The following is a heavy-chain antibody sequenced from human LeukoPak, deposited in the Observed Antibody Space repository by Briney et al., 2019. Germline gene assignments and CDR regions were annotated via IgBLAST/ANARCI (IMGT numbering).Heavy chain of an antibody. CDR2: ISGSGGSA. CDR1: GFTFGNYA. Sequence: GGSLRLSCAASGFTFGNYAMNWVRQAPGKGLEWVSLISGSGGSAFYADSVKGRFTISRDNSKNTLYLQMNSLRAEDTAVYYCAKETRYCSSTRCYYDYWGQGTLVTVSS. D-gene: IGHD2-2*01. CDR3: AKETRYCSSTRCYYDY. J-gene: IGHJ4*02. V-gene: IGHV3-23*01.